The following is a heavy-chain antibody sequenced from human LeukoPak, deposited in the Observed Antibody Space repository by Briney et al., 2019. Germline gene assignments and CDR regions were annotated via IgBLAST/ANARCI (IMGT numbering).Heavy chain of an antibody. J-gene: IGHJ1*01. CDR2: ISSSSDYK. Sequence: PGGSLRLSCAASGFSFSDYYMSWIHQTPEEGLEWLSYISSSSDYKNYADSLKGRFTISRDNAKNSVYLQMNSQRAEDTAVYYCARQGLYDSSDFWTFQHWGQGTLVTVSS. CDR3: ARQGLYDSSDFWTFQH. CDR1: GFSFSDYY. V-gene: IGHV3-11*06. D-gene: IGHD3/OR15-3a*01.